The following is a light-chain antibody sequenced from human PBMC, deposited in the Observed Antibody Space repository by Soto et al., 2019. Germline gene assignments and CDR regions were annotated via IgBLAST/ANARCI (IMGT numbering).Light chain of an antibody. V-gene: IGKV1-39*01. CDR2: EAS. Sequence: DSHLTQSPSSLSASVGDRVIITCRASQSISRFLNWYLHKPGKDPQLLIYEASTLQRGVPSRFSGTGSGTDFTLTITSLKPDDFATYYCQQTDTFPWTFGRGTRVEIK. CDR3: QQTDTFPWT. J-gene: IGKJ1*01. CDR1: QSISRF.